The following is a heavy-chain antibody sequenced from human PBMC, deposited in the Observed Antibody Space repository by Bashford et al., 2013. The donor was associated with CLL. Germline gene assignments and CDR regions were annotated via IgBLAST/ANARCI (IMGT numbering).Heavy chain of an antibody. J-gene: IGHJ4*02. CDR2: IVLVIGVG. D-gene: IGHD5-18*01. CDR3: AKVWEAGTDMVRPFNY. V-gene: IGHV1-69*02. CDR1: GGTFST. Sequence: SVKVSCKASGGTFSTISWVRQAPGQGLEWLGRIVLVIGVGNYAQRFQGRITITADKSTNTAYMELNRLTYEDTAVYYCAKVWEAGTDMVRPFNYWGQGTLVTVSS.